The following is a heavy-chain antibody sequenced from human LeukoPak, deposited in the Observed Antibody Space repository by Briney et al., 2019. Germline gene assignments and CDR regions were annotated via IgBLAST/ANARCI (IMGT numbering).Heavy chain of an antibody. J-gene: IGHJ6*03. V-gene: IGHV3-30*04. CDR2: ISYDGSNK. CDR1: GFTFSSYA. CDR3: AKGRVPAAEGGYYMDV. D-gene: IGHD2-2*01. Sequence: GGSLRLSCAASGFTFSSYAMHWVRQAPGKGLEWVAVISYDGSNKYYADSVKGRFTISRDNSKNSLYLQMNSLRAEDTALYYCAKGRVPAAEGGYYMDVWGKGTTVTVSS.